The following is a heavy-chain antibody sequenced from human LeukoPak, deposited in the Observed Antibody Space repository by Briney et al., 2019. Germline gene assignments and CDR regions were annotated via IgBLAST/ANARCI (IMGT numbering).Heavy chain of an antibody. J-gene: IGHJ6*03. D-gene: IGHD3-10*01. V-gene: IGHV4-61*02. CDR3: ARDYFVRSLYYYHYMDV. CDR2: IYTSGST. CDR1: GGSISSGSYY. Sequence: SQTLSLTCTVSGGSISSGSYYWSWIRQPAGKGLEWIGRIYTSGSTNYNPSLKSRVTISVDTSKNQFSLKLSSVTAADTAVYYCARDYFVRSLYYYHYMDVWGKGTTVTVSS.